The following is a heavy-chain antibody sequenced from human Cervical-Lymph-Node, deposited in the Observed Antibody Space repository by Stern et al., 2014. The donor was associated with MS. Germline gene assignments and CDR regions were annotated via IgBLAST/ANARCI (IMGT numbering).Heavy chain of an antibody. J-gene: IGHJ4*02. CDR2: IFHSGNR. Sequence: QVQLQESGPGLVKPSETLSLSCAVSGGSISISNRWNWVRQPPGKGLEWXGEIFHSGNRNYNPSLGSRVTMSVDRSKNQFSLNLTSVTAADTATYFCARGRVGAVTGFDLWGQGTLVTVSS. CDR1: GGSISISNR. CDR3: ARGRVGAVTGFDL. D-gene: IGHD6-19*01. V-gene: IGHV4-4*02.